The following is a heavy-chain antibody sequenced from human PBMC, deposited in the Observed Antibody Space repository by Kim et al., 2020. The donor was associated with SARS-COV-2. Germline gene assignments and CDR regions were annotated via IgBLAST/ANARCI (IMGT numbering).Heavy chain of an antibody. J-gene: IGHJ6*02. V-gene: IGHV1-8*01. CDR3: ARADILTGNGMDV. D-gene: IGHD3-9*01. Sequence: GYAQKFQGRATLTRNTSISTAYMELSSLRSEDTAVYYCARADILTGNGMDVWGQGTTVTVSS.